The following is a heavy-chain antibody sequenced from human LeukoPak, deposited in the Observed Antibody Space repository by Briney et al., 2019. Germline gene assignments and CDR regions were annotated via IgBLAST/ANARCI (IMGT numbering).Heavy chain of an antibody. D-gene: IGHD6-19*01. Sequence: GGSLRLSCAASGFAFSSSTMNWVRQAPGKGLEWVSAISGSGGSTYYADSVKGRFTISRDNSKNTLYLQMNSLRAEDTAVYYCAKDVSSGWYLSDYWGQGTLVTVSS. CDR3: AKDVSSGWYLSDY. CDR2: ISGSGGST. CDR1: GFAFSSST. J-gene: IGHJ4*02. V-gene: IGHV3-23*01.